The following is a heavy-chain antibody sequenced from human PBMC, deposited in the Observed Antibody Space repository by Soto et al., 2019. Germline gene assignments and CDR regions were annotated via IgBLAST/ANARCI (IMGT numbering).Heavy chain of an antibody. D-gene: IGHD3-10*01. J-gene: IGHJ6*02. V-gene: IGHV3-7*01. Sequence: PGGSLRLSCAASGFTFSSYWMSWVRQAPGKGLEWVANIKQDGSEKYYVDSVKGRFTISRDNAKNSLYLQMNSLRAEDTAVYYCARESHYYGSGSYEYYYGMDVWGQGTTFTVSS. CDR3: ARESHYYGSGSYEYYYGMDV. CDR1: GFTFSSYW. CDR2: IKQDGSEK.